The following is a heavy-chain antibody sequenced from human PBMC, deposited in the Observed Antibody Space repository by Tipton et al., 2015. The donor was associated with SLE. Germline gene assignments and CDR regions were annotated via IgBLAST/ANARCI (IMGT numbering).Heavy chain of an antibody. CDR3: ARSHDSGKTFDY. D-gene: IGHD3-10*01. J-gene: IGHJ4*02. Sequence: TLSLTCTVSGGDIRNTIYYWSWIRQHPGKGLEWIGYMYYSGSTDYTPSLKSRVTISVDTSKNQFSLKVNSVTAADTAVYYCARSHDSGKTFDYWGQGTLVTVSS. V-gene: IGHV4-31*03. CDR1: GGDIRNTIYY. CDR2: MYYSGST.